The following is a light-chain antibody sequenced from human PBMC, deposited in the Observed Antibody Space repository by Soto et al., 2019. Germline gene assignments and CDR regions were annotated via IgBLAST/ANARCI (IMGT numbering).Light chain of an antibody. J-gene: IGKJ2*01. Sequence: EIVLTQSPGTLSLSPGERATLSCRASQSVSSSYLAWYHQKPGQAPRLLIYGASNRATGIPDRFSGSGSGTYITLTISRLEPEDFAIYYCQQYGSSPYTFGQGTKLEIK. CDR1: QSVSSSY. V-gene: IGKV3-20*01. CDR3: QQYGSSPYT. CDR2: GAS.